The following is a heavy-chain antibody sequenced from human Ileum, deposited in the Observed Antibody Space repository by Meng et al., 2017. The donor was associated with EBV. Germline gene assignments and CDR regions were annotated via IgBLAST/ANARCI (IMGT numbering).Heavy chain of an antibody. CDR1: GGSISSGDYY. J-gene: IGHJ2*01. CDR2: IYYSGST. D-gene: IGHD3-22*01. CDR3: ARGYYDSSGYGYWYFDL. Sequence: QVQRQESGPGQVKPSQTRSLTCTVSGGSISSGDYYWSWIRQPPGKGLDWIGYIYYSGSTYYNPSLKSRVTISVDTSKNQFSLKLSSVTAADTAVYYCARGYYDSSGYGYWYFDLWGRGTLVTVSS. V-gene: IGHV4-30-4*01.